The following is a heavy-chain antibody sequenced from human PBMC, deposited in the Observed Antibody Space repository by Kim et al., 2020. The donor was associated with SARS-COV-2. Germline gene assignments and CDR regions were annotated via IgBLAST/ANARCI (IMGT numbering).Heavy chain of an antibody. Sequence: GGSLRLSCAASGFTFSSYAMHWVRQAPGKGLEWVAVISYDGSNKYYADSVKGRFTISRDNSKNTLYLQMNSLRAEDTAVYYCARDEGYYGSGSYSYGMDVWGQGTTVTVSS. V-gene: IGHV3-30*04. CDR1: GFTFSSYA. D-gene: IGHD3-10*01. CDR3: ARDEGYYGSGSYSYGMDV. J-gene: IGHJ6*02. CDR2: ISYDGSNK.